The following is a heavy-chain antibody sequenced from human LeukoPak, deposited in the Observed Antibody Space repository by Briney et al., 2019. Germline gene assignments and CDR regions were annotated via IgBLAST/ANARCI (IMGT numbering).Heavy chain of an antibody. V-gene: IGHV4-4*07. CDR1: GASISNYY. CDR3: ERTTLQYFVYAPDAFDI. Sequence: SETLSLTWTVSGASISNYYGSWIRQPAGKGLEWLGCIYTNGRTNYHPSLKSPATMSVDPSKNQSSLKLISVTAAHTAVYYRERTTLQYFVYAPDAFDIWGKGTMVTVS. J-gene: IGHJ3*02. D-gene: IGHD5/OR15-5a*01. CDR2: IYTNGRT.